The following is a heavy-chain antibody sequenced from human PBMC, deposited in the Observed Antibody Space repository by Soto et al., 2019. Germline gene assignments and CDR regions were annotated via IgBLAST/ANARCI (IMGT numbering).Heavy chain of an antibody. J-gene: IGHJ4*02. V-gene: IGHV1-2*02. CDR3: AARRYCSGGSCPDYFDY. CDR1: GYTFTGYY. Sequence: ASVKVSCKASGYTFTGYYMHWVLQAPGQGLEWMGWINPNSGGTNYAQKFQGRVTMTRDTSMSTAYMELSSLRSDDTAVYYCAARRYCSGGSCPDYFDYWGQGTLVTVST. D-gene: IGHD2-15*01. CDR2: INPNSGGT.